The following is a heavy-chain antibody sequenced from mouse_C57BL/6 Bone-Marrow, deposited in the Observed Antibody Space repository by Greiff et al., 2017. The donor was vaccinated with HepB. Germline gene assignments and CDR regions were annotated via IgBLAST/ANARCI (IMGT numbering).Heavy chain of an antibody. Sequence: EVMLVESGGDLVKPGGSLKLSCAASGFTFSSYGMSWVRQTPDKRLEWVATISSGGSYTYYPDSVKGRFTISRDNAKNTLYLQMSSLKSEDTDMYYCAPLYYCGFAYWSQGTLVTVSA. CDR3: APLYYCGFAY. J-gene: IGHJ3*01. V-gene: IGHV5-6*01. CDR1: GFTFSSYG. CDR2: ISSGGSYT. D-gene: IGHD1-1*01.